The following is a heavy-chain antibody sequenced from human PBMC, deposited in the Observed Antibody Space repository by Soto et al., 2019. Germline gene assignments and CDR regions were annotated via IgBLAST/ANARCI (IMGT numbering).Heavy chain of an antibody. CDR3: AKELSSSWYYYYYYGMDV. CDR1: GFTFSSYG. CDR2: ISYDGSNK. J-gene: IGHJ6*02. D-gene: IGHD6-13*01. V-gene: IGHV3-30*18. Sequence: GGSLRLSCAASGFTFSSYGMHWVRQAPGKGLEWVAVISYDGSNKYYADSVKGRFTISRDNSKNTLYLQMNSLRAEDTAVYYCAKELSSSWYYYYYYGMDVWGQGTTVTVSS.